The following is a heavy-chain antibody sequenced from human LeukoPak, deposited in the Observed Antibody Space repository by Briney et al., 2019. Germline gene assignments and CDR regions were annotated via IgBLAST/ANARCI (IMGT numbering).Heavy chain of an antibody. J-gene: IGHJ4*02. D-gene: IGHD6-25*01. Sequence: PGGSLRLSCAASGFTFSTNAMSWVRQAPGKGLERVSAITGGGGSTSYADSVRGRFTISRDNSKNTLFLQMNSLRAEDTAVYYCAKKGAATAYGGNYFDYWGQGTLVTVSS. CDR2: ITGGGGST. V-gene: IGHV3-23*01. CDR1: GFTFSTNA. CDR3: AKKGAATAYGGNYFDY.